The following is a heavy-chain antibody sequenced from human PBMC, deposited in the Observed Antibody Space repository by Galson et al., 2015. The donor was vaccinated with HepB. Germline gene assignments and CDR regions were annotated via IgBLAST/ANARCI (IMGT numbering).Heavy chain of an antibody. Sequence: PALVKPTQTLTLTCTFSGFSLRTSAMCVSWIRQPPGKALEWLARIDWDDDKYYSTSLKTRLTISKDTFKNQVVLTMTNMDPVDTVTYYCARARLGVTGLYGEERWGVMYNYYGMDVWGQGTTVTVSS. V-gene: IGHV2-70*11. CDR2: IDWDDDK. J-gene: IGHJ6*02. D-gene: IGHD3-16*01. CDR1: GFSLRTSAMC. CDR3: ARARLGVTGLYGEERWGVMYNYYGMDV.